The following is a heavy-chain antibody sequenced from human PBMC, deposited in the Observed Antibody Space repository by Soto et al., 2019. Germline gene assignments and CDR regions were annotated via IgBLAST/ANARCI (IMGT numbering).Heavy chain of an antibody. Sequence: SETLSLTCTVSGGSISSDYWSWIRQPPGKGLEWIGYISYSGSTNYNPSLKSLVTISVDTSKNEFSLKLSSVTAAVTAVYYCARVLTGSSLFDYWGQGTLVTVSS. CDR3: ARVLTGSSLFDY. V-gene: IGHV4-59*01. CDR1: GGSISSDY. J-gene: IGHJ4*02. CDR2: ISYSGST. D-gene: IGHD1-26*01.